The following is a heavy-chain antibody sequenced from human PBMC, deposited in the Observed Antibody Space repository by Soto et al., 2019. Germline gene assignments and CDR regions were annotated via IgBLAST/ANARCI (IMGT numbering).Heavy chain of an antibody. Sequence: SETLSLTCTVSGGSISSSSYYWGWIRQPPGKGLEWIGSIYYSGSTYYNPSLKSRVTISVDTSKNQFSLKLSSVTAAVTAVYYCAREVDCCVGSCWGYSYGPQSAPIDYWGQGTLVTVSS. D-gene: IGHD2-15*01. CDR3: AREVDCCVGSCWGYSYGPQSAPIDY. J-gene: IGHJ4*02. V-gene: IGHV4-39*02. CDR2: IYYSGST. CDR1: GGSISSSSYY.